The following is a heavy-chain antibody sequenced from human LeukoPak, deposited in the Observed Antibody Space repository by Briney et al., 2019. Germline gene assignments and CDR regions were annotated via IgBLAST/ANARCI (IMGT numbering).Heavy chain of an antibody. CDR3: AGDPSTGYFDY. CDR1: GDSISSGDYY. J-gene: IGHJ4*02. CDR2: ISSSGST. Sequence: SETLSLTCTVSGDSISSGDYYWSWIRQPAGKGLEWIGRISSSGSTNYNPSLKSRVTISVDTSKNQFSLKLSSVTAADTAVYRCAGDPSTGYFDYWGQGTLVTVSS. V-gene: IGHV4-61*02.